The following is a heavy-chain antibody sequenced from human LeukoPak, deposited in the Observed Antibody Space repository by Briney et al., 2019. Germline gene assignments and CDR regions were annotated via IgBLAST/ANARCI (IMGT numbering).Heavy chain of an antibody. D-gene: IGHD6-13*01. J-gene: IGHJ4*02. CDR1: GYTYTNHG. CDR2: ISAYNRDT. V-gene: IGHV1-18*04. Sequence: ASVKVSCKVSGYTYTNHGITWVRQAPGQGLGWMGWISAYNRDTKYAQNFQGRVTLITESSTNTAYMELRSLKSDDTAVYYCARDPSNTSGWSPYFDYWGQGTLVTVSA. CDR3: ARDPSNTSGWSPYFDY.